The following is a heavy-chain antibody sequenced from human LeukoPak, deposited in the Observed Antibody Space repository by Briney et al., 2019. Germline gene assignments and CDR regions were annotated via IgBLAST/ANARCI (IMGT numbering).Heavy chain of an antibody. CDR3: ARLSPGNWFDP. D-gene: IGHD1-1*01. J-gene: IGHJ5*02. CDR2: IYYSGST. Sequence: SETLSLTCTVSGGSISSYYWSWIRQPPGKGLEWIGYIYYSGSTNYNPSLKGRVTISVDTSKNQFSLKLSSVTAADTAVYYCARLSPGNWFDPWGQGTLVTVSS. V-gene: IGHV4-59*08. CDR1: GGSISSYY.